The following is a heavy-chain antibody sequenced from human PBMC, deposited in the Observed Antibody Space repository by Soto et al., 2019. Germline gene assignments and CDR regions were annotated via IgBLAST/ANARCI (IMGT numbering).Heavy chain of an antibody. CDR3: ARAAPMDAGDKYYYDF. CDR2: IIPFFGTA. D-gene: IGHD3-16*01. Sequence: QVQLGQSGAEVKKTGSSVKVSCKTSGGTFSTFGISWVRQAPGQGFEWMGGIIPFFGTAEYSQKFEDRITITADDSTNTVYLDLRSLTSEDTAIYYCARAAPMDAGDKYYYDFWGKGALVTVSS. V-gene: IGHV1-69*01. CDR1: GGTFSTFG. J-gene: IGHJ4*02.